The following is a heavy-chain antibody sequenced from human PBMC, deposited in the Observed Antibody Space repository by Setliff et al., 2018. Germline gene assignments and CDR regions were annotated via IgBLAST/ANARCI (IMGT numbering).Heavy chain of an antibody. D-gene: IGHD3-16*02. Sequence: PGGSLRLSCAASGFTFSRYAMNWVRQAPGKGLEWVANIKEDGSETYYGGSVKGRFTISRDNAKNSLYLQMNSLRVEDTAVYYCVNSYRGYDDYPDYWGQGTLVTVSS. V-gene: IGHV3-7*03. CDR2: IKEDGSET. J-gene: IGHJ4*02. CDR1: GFTFSRYA. CDR3: VNSYRGYDDYPDY.